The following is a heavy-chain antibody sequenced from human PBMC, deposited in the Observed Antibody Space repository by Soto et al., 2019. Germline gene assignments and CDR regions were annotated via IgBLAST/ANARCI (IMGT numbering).Heavy chain of an antibody. CDR1: GFTFSSYG. V-gene: IGHV3-33*01. D-gene: IGHD3-22*01. Sequence: QVQLVESGGGVVQPGRSLRLSCAASGFTFSSYGMHWVRQAPGKGLEWVAVIWYDGSNKYYADSVKGRFTISRDNSKNTLYLQMNSLRAEDTAVYYCARDNPYDSSGYRAFDIWGQGTMVTVSS. CDR3: ARDNPYDSSGYRAFDI. CDR2: IWYDGSNK. J-gene: IGHJ3*02.